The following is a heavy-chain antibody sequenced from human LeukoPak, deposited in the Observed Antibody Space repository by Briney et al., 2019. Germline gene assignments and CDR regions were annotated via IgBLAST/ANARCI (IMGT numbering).Heavy chain of an antibody. CDR1: GGSFSGYY. D-gene: IGHD3-16*02. J-gene: IGHJ3*02. CDR2: INHSGCT. Sequence: SETLSLTCAVYGGSFSGYYWSWIRQPPGKGLEWIGEINHSGCTNYNPSLKSRVTISVDTSKNQFSLKLTSVTAADTAVYYCARETSNYEYVWGSYRRNDGFDIWGQGTMVTVSS. CDR3: ARETSNYEYVWGSYRRNDGFDI. V-gene: IGHV4-34*01.